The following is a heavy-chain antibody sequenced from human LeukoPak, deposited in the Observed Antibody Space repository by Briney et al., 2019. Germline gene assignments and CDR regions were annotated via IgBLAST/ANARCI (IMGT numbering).Heavy chain of an antibody. CDR2: IDPSDSYT. V-gene: IGHV5-10-1*01. Sequence: GESLKISCRVSGYSFTTYWISWVRQMPGKGLEWMGRIDPSDSYTNYSPSFQGHVTISVDKSISTAYLQWSSLKASDTAMYYCARRGLLVGGSYFDYWGQGTLVTVSS. CDR1: GYSFTTYW. D-gene: IGHD1-26*01. J-gene: IGHJ4*02. CDR3: ARRGLLVGGSYFDY.